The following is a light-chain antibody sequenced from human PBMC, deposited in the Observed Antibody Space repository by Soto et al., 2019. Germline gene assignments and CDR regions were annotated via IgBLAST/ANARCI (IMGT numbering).Light chain of an antibody. V-gene: IGKV1-5*03. J-gene: IGKJ1*01. Sequence: DSPRSQSNYRKSVAVGKRVDIGGRRIQTISSWLAWYQQKPGKAPKLLIYKASTLKSGVPSRFSGSGYATDVIVISSSLHSYDVPTYYGQPCYAYAEVFRQGTKVDIK. CDR3: QPCYAYAEV. CDR2: KAS. CDR1: QTISSW.